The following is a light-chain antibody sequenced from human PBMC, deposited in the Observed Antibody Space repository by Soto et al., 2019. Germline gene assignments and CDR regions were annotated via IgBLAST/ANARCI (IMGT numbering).Light chain of an antibody. CDR1: ASNIGAGYP. CDR3: QSYDSSLNGWV. CDR2: GNS. Sequence: QLVLTQPPSVSGAPGQRVTISCTGSASNIGAGYPVHWYQQVPGTPPKILIYGNSNRPSGVPDRFSGSKSGASASLAITGLQADDEANYYCQSYDSSLNGWVFGGGTKLTVL. J-gene: IGLJ3*02. V-gene: IGLV1-40*01.